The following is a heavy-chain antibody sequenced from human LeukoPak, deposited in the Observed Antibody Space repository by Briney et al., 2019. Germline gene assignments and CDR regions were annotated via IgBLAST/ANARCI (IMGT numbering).Heavy chain of an antibody. J-gene: IGHJ3*02. CDR2: INSDGSST. D-gene: IGHD1-26*01. Sequence: GGSLRLSCAASGFTFSSYWMHWVRQAPGKGLVWVSRINSDGSSTSYADSVKGRFTISRDNSKNTLYLQMNSLRAEDTAVYYCAKDGSSGSYYGAAFDIWGQGTMVTVSS. CDR1: GFTFSSYW. CDR3: AKDGSSGSYYGAAFDI. V-gene: IGHV3-74*01.